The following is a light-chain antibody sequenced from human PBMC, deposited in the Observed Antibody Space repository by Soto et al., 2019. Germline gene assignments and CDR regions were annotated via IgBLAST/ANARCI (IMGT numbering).Light chain of an antibody. J-gene: IGLJ2*01. Sequence: QTVVTQEPSFSVSPGGTDTLTCGLTSGSVSTTYYPSWYQQTPGQAPRTLIYSTNIRSSGVPDRFSGSILGNKAALTITGAHADDESDYHCMLYMGGGLVVFGGGTKLTVL. CDR1: SGSVSTTYY. CDR3: MLYMGGGLVV. V-gene: IGLV8-61*01. CDR2: STN.